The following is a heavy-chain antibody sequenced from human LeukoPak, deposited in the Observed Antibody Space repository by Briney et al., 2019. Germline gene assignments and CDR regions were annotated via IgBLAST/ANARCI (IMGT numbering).Heavy chain of an antibody. CDR1: GFTFSSYS. J-gene: IGHJ4*02. D-gene: IGHD6-13*01. CDR2: ISSSSSYI. V-gene: IGHV3-21*01. Sequence: GGSLRLSCAASGFTFSSYSMNWVRQAPGKGLEWVSSISSSSSYIYYADSVKGRFTISRVNAKNSLYLQMSSLRAEDTAVYYCARDRPRWYYFDYWGQGTLVTVSS. CDR3: ARDRPRWYYFDY.